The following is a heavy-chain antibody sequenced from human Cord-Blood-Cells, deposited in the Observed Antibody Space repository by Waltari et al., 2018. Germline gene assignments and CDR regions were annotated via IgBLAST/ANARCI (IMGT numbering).Heavy chain of an antibody. D-gene: IGHD3-3*01. Sequence: QVQLQQWGAGLLKPSETLSLTCAVYGGSFSGYYWSWIRQPPGKGVEWIGEINHSGSTNYNPSLKSRVTISVDTSKNQFSLKLSSVTAADTAVYYCARLIRFLESGGYYYYYMDVWGKGTTVTVSS. CDR1: GGSFSGYY. J-gene: IGHJ6*03. CDR2: INHSGST. V-gene: IGHV4-34*01. CDR3: ARLIRFLESGGYYYYYMDV.